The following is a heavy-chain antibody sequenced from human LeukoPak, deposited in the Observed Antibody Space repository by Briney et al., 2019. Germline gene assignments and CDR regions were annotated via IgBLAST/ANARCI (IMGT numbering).Heavy chain of an antibody. D-gene: IGHD2-15*01. J-gene: IGHJ1*01. CDR1: VLPLSCYA. CDR3: TGSYYFEYFQH. V-gene: IGHV3-23*01. Sequence: PGGSLRLSCAAPVLPLSCYAMNSVRQAPGKGLEWVSVISGNGGSTYYADSVRGRFTIARDNSKSTLYRQMSSLRDEDTALYFCTGSYYFEYFQHWGQGTLVTVSS. CDR2: ISGNGGST.